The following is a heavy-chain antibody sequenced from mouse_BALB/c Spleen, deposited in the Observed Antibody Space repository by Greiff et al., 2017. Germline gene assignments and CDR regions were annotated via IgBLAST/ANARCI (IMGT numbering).Heavy chain of an antibody. CDR1: GFNIKDTY. CDR2: IDPANGNT. Sequence: DVQLQESGAELVKPGASVKLSCTASGFNIKDTYMHWVKQRPEQGLEWIGRIDPANGNTKYDPKFQGKATITADTSSNTAYLQLSSLTSEDTAVYYCARGYGYAMDYWGQGTSVTVSS. CDR3: ARGYGYAMDY. D-gene: IGHD2-14*01. J-gene: IGHJ4*01. V-gene: IGHV14-3*02.